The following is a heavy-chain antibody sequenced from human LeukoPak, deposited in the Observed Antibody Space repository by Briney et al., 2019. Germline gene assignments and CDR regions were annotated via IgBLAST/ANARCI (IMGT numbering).Heavy chain of an antibody. Sequence: ASVKVSCKASGYTFSSYEISWLRQAPGQGLEWMGWVSPYNGHTNYIQKFQGRVTITTDTSTNTAYIELRSLRSDDTAVYYCATGGYCGGGCSIRAFGYWGQGTLVTVSS. CDR2: VSPYNGHT. D-gene: IGHD2-21*01. CDR1: GYTFSSYE. CDR3: ATGGYCGGGCSIRAFGY. J-gene: IGHJ4*02. V-gene: IGHV1-18*01.